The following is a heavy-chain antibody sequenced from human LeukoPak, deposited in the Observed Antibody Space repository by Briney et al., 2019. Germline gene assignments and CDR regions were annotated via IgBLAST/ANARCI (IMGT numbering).Heavy chain of an antibody. Sequence: GGSLRLSCAASGFTFSSYSMNWVRQAPGKGLEWVSAISGSGGSTYYADSVKGRFTISRDNSKNTLYLQMNSLRAEDTAVYYCAKDTERSYDYVWGSLELYYYYGMDVWGQGTTVTVSS. D-gene: IGHD3-16*01. V-gene: IGHV3-23*01. CDR2: ISGSGGST. J-gene: IGHJ6*02. CDR3: AKDTERSYDYVWGSLELYYYYGMDV. CDR1: GFTFSSYS.